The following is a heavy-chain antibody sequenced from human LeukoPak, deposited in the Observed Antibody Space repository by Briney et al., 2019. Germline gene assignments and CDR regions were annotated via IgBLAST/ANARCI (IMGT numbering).Heavy chain of an antibody. CDR1: GFTFSDYY. CDR3: AKPPYDILTGYYISEADY. CDR2: ISSSGSII. D-gene: IGHD3-9*01. J-gene: IGHJ4*02. Sequence: GGSLRLSCAASGFTFSDYYMSWIRQAPGKGLEWVSYISSSGSIIYYADSVKGRFTISRDNAKNSLYLQMNSLRAEDTAVYYCAKPPYDILTGYYISEADYWGQGTLVTVSS. V-gene: IGHV3-11*01.